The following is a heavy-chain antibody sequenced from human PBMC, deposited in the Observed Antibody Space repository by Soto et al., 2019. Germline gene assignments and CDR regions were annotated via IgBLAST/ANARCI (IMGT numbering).Heavy chain of an antibody. CDR3: ARHLGMDV. CDR2: INPSDGST. J-gene: IGHJ6*02. Sequence: ASVKLSCKASGYTFNRYQMHWVRQAPGEGLEWMGIINPSDGSTSYAQNLQGRVTMTRDTSTSTVYMELNSLRSEDTAVYYCARHLGMDVWGQGTTVTVSS. CDR1: GYTFNRYQ. V-gene: IGHV1-46*02.